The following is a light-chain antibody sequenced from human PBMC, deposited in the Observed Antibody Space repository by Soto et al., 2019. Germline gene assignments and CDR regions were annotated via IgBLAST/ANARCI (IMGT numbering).Light chain of an antibody. V-gene: IGKV3-15*01. CDR2: GAS. CDR3: QQYNNCPPLT. J-gene: IGKJ4*01. Sequence: EIVMTQSPATLSVSPGERATLSCRASQSVSSNLAWYKQIPGQAPRLLIYGASIMATGIPARFSGSGSGTEFTLSISSLQSEDFAVYYCQQYNNCPPLTFGGGTKVEIK. CDR1: QSVSSN.